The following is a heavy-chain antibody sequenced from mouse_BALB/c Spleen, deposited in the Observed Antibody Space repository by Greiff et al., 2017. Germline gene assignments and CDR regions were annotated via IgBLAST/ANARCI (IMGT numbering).Heavy chain of an antibody. CDR2: IRLKSNNYAT. CDR3: TRPYYGRSMDY. J-gene: IGHJ4*01. V-gene: IGHV6-6*02. CDR1: GFTFSNYW. Sequence: EVKVEESGGGLVQPGGSMKLSCVASGFTFSNYWMNWVRQSPEKGLEWVAEIRLKSNNYATHYAESVKGRFTISRDDSKSSVYLQMNNLRAEDTGIYYCTRPYYGRSMDYWGQGTSVTVSS. D-gene: IGHD1-1*01.